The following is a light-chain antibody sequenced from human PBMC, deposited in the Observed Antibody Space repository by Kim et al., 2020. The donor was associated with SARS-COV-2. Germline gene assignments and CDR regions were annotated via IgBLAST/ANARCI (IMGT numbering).Light chain of an antibody. CDR3: QQYDTYWT. CDR1: QSISNW. Sequence: SAAVGDRVTITCRASQSISNWLAWFQQKPGKAPKLLISDVYSLESGVPSRFSGSGSGTEFTLTISSLQPDDFATYYCQQYDTYWTFGQGTKVDIK. J-gene: IGKJ1*01. CDR2: DVY. V-gene: IGKV1-5*01.